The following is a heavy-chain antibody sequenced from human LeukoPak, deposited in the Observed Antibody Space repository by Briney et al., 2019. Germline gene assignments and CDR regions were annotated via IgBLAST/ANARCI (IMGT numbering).Heavy chain of an antibody. D-gene: IGHD5-12*01. J-gene: IGHJ4*02. Sequence: GGSLRLSCAASGFTFSSYRMNWVRQAPGKGLVWVSRIASDGSSTTYADSVKGRFSISRDNAKNTLYLQMNSLRVEDSAVYYCASGYARSARHQSDFWGQGTVVTVSS. CDR3: ASGYARSARHQSDF. V-gene: IGHV3-74*01. CDR1: GFTFSSYR. CDR2: IASDGSST.